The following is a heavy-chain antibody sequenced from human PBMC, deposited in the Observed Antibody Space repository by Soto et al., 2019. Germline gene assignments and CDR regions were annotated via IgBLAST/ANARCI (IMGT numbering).Heavy chain of an antibody. Sequence: SETLSLSCTVPGSSISNYYWSWIRQSPGRGLEWIGHIFYSGSTNYNPALKSRVTISVDTSKSQFSLKLSSVTAGDTAVYYCAKDSGYNYGYFRWFDPWGQGTLVTVS. V-gene: IGHV4-59*01. D-gene: IGHD5-18*01. CDR2: IFYSGST. CDR1: GSSISNYY. CDR3: AKDSGYNYGYFRWFDP. J-gene: IGHJ5*02.